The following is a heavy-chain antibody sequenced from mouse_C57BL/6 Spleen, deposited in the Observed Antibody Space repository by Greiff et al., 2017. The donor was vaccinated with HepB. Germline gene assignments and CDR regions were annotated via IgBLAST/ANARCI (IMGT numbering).Heavy chain of an antibody. D-gene: IGHD2-3*01. CDR2: IWRGGGT. CDR3: AKGDGLYAMDY. Sequence: QVQLKESGPGLVQPSQSLSITCTVSGFSLTSYGVHWVRQSPGKGLEWLGVIWRGGGTDYNAAVMSRLSITKDNSKSQVVFKMNSLQADDPAIYYWAKGDGLYAMDYWGQGTSVTVSS. V-gene: IGHV2-5*01. J-gene: IGHJ4*01. CDR1: GFSLTSYG.